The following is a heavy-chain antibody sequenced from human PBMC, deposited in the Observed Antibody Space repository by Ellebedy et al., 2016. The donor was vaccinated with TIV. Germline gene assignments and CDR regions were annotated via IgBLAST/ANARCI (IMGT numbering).Heavy chain of an antibody. D-gene: IGHD3-10*01. CDR1: GGSISSYY. CDR3: ARGGGEGVGSGSLTGSAFDI. CDR2: IYYSGST. J-gene: IGHJ3*02. V-gene: IGHV4-59*01. Sequence: MPSETLSLTCTVSGGSISSYYWSRIRQPPGKGLEWIGYIYYSGSTNYNPSLKSRVTISVDTSKNQFSLNLSSVTAADTAVYYRARGGGEGVGSGSLTGSAFDIWGQGTMVTVSS.